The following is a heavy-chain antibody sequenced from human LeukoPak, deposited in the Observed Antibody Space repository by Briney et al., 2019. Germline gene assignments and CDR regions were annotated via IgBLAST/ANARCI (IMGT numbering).Heavy chain of an antibody. D-gene: IGHD5-18*01. CDR1: GDRVSSNSAA. J-gene: IGHJ4*02. CDR2: TYYRSKWYD. CDR3: ARVGFGGYSYGYVDF. V-gene: IGHV6-1*01. Sequence: SQTLSLTCAISGDRVSSNSAAWNWIRQSPSRGLEWLGRTYYRSKWYDDFAESVKSRITINPDTSKNQFSLQLNSVTPEDTAVYYCARVGFGGYSYGYVDFWGQGTLVTVSS.